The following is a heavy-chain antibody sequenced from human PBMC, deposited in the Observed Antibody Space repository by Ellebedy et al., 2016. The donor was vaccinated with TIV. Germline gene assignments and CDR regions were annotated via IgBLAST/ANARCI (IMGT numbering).Heavy chain of an antibody. CDR2: IRSKADNYAT. CDR1: AFTFSGSA. Sequence: GGSLRLSCAASAFTFSGSAIHWVRQASGKGLEWVGRIRSKADNYATAYAASVKGRFTISRDDSKNTAYLQMNSLKTEDTAMYYCTRLENGMDVWGQGTTVTVSS. CDR3: TRLENGMDV. V-gene: IGHV3-73*01. J-gene: IGHJ6*02.